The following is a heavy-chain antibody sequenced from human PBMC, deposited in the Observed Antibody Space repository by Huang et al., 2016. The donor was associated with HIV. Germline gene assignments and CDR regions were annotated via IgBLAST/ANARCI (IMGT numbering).Heavy chain of an antibody. CDR3: ARLIVVASGTEVDF. D-gene: IGHD2-15*01. CDR1: GASLSRYY. CDR2: INHGGGT. Sequence: QVQLQQWGAGLLKPSETLSLTCAVYGASLSRYYWTWIRQSPGKGLEWSGQINHGGGTNFNPSLKSRVTMSVDTSKNQFSLRLTSLGAADTAVYYCARLIVVASGTEVDFWGQGTLVTVSS. V-gene: IGHV4-34*01. J-gene: IGHJ4*02.